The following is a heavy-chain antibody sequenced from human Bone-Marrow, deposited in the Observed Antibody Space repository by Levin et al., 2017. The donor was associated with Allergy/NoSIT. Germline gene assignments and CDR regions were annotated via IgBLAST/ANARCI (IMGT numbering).Heavy chain of an antibody. CDR2: IYNSGIT. D-gene: IGHD3-10*01. CDR1: S. V-gene: IGHV4-61*06. Sequence: SWNWIRQSPGKGLEWIGSIYNSGITKSTPSLRSRLTISIDTSKNHFSLRLSSVTAADTAVYFCARGGVRGLDAWGQGTSVTVSS. J-gene: IGHJ6*02. CDR3: ARGGVRGLDA.